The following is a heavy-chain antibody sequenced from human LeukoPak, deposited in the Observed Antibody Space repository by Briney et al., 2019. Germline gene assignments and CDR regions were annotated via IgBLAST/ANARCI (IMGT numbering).Heavy chain of an antibody. CDR3: AALYGDYGVIDY. J-gene: IGHJ4*02. V-gene: IGHV4-31*03. CDR2: IYYTGST. CDR1: GGSIGSGGYY. D-gene: IGHD4-17*01. Sequence: SETLSLTCTVSGGSIGSGGYYWTWIRQHPGKGLEWIGYIYYTGSTYYNPSLKSRLSISVDTSKNQFSLKLSSVTAADTAVYYCAALYGDYGVIDYWGQGTLVTVSS.